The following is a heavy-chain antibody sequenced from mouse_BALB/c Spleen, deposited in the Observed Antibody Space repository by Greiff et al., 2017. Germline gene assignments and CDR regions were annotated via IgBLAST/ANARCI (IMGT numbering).Heavy chain of an antibody. D-gene: IGHD1-1*01. CDR2: FNPYNDAT. J-gene: IGHJ4*01. Sequence: VQLQQSGAELVRPGASVKMSCKAFGSTFTTYPMNWIKQNPGKGLGWIGIFNPYNDATKYNENFKGKAKLTVEKSSSTVYLELSRLTSQDSAVYYCARPGYYGAIDYWGQGTSVTVSA. CDR3: ARPGYYGAIDY. V-gene: IGHV1-47*01. CDR1: GSTFTTYP.